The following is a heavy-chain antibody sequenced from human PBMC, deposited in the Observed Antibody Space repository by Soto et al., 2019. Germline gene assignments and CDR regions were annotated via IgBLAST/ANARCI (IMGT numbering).Heavy chain of an antibody. CDR2: IYFTGNT. CDR3: AGQTFTIAAASYGRSNWFDP. J-gene: IGHJ5*02. V-gene: IGHV4-39*01. CDR1: GGSITSSSHF. D-gene: IGHD6-25*01. Sequence: SETLSLTCSASGGSITSSSHFWGWVRQPPGKGLEWIGTIYFTGNTYYTPSLKSRLTMSIDSSKNEFSLRLNSVTAADTAVYYCAGQTFTIAAASYGRSNWFDPWGPGTLVTVSS.